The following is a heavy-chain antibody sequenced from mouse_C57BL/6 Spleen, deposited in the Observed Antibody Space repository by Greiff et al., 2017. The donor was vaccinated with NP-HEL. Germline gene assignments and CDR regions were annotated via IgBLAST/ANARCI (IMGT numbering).Heavy chain of an antibody. CDR3: VRRAMDY. Sequence: GGGLVQPKGSLKLSCAASGFSFNTYAMNWVRQAPGKGLEWVARIRSESNNYATYYADSVKDRFTISRDDSESMLYLQMNNLKTEDTAMYYCVRRAMDYWGQGTSVTVSS. CDR1: GFSFNTYA. CDR2: IRSESNNYAT. V-gene: IGHV10-1*01. J-gene: IGHJ4*01.